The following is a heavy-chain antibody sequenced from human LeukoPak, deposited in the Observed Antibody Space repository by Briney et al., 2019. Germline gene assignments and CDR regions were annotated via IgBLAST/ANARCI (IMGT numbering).Heavy chain of an antibody. J-gene: IGHJ4*02. D-gene: IGHD3-3*01. V-gene: IGHV4-30-4*01. CDR3: ARVRLLEWYYFDY. CDR2: IYYGGTT. CDR1: GGSIGRVDSY. Sequence: SQTLSLTCTVSGGSIGRVDSYWVWSRQPPGKGLGGMGSIYYGGTTYYTPSLKSRVTRSVHTSKNQFPRKLSSVTAADTAVYYCARVRLLEWYYFDYWGQGTLVTVSS.